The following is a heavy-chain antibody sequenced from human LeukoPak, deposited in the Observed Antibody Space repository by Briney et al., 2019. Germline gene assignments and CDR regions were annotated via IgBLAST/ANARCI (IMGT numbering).Heavy chain of an antibody. CDR3: ARYRDGYNPNFDY. Sequence: QPGGSLRLSCAASGFTFSSYSMNWVRQTPGKGLEWVSYISSSSSTIYYADSVKGRFTISRDNAKNSLYLQMNSLRAEDTAVYYCARYRDGYNPNFDYWGQGTLVTVSS. CDR2: ISSSSSTI. CDR1: GFTFSSYS. J-gene: IGHJ4*02. D-gene: IGHD5-24*01. V-gene: IGHV3-48*04.